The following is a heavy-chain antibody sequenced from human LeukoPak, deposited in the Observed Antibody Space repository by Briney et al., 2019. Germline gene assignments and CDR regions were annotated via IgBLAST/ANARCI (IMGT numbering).Heavy chain of an antibody. D-gene: IGHD6-13*01. CDR2: ISAYNGNT. CDR3: ARSKRASSWASSGWFDH. J-gene: IGHJ5*02. V-gene: IGHV1-18*01. Sequence: ASVKVSCKASGYTFTSYGISWVRQAPGQGLEWMGWISAYNGNTNYAQKLQGRVTMTTDTSTSTAYMELRSLRSDDTAVYYCARSKRASSWASSGWFDHWGQGTLVTVSS. CDR1: GYTFTSYG.